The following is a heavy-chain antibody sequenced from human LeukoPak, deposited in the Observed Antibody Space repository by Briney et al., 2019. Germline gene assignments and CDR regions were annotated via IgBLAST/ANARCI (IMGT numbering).Heavy chain of an antibody. J-gene: IGHJ4*02. D-gene: IGHD4-17*01. Sequence: GGSLRLSCAASGFTFSSYGMHWVRQAPGKGLEWVAVISYDGSNKYYADSVKGRFTISRDNSKNTLYLQMNSLRAEDTAVYYCAKDSRYGDYDYWGQGTLVTVSS. CDR1: GFTFSSYG. CDR3: AKDSRYGDYDY. V-gene: IGHV3-30*18. CDR2: ISYDGSNK.